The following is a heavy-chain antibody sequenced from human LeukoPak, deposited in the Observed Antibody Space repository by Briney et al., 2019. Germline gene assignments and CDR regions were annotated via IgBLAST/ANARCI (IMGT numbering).Heavy chain of an antibody. V-gene: IGHV1-46*01. CDR1: GYTFTSYY. Sequence: GASVKVSCKASGYTFTSYYMHWVRQAPGQGLEWMGIIIPSGGDTSYAQKFQGRLTMTRDTSTNTVYMELTSLRSEDTAVYYCAREVMDNLRFDYWGQGTLVTVSS. J-gene: IGHJ4*02. CDR2: IIPSGGDT. D-gene: IGHD1-14*01. CDR3: AREVMDNLRFDY.